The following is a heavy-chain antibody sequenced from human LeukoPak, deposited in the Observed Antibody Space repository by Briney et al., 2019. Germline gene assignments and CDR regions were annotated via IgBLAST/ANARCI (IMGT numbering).Heavy chain of an antibody. Sequence: SETLSLTCTVSGGSISSYYWSWIRQPPGQGLEWIGYIYYSGSTNYNPSLKSRVTISVDTSKNQFSLKLSSVTAADTAVYYCARSYSGSYYGYYFDYWGQGTLVTVSS. CDR3: ARSYSGSYYGYYFDY. D-gene: IGHD1-26*01. CDR1: GGSISSYY. J-gene: IGHJ4*02. V-gene: IGHV4-59*01. CDR2: IYYSGST.